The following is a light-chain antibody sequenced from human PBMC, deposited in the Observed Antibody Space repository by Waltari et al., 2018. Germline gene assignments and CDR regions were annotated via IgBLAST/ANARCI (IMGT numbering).Light chain of an antibody. J-gene: IGKJ4*01. CDR2: GVF. CDR3: LQFLRYPLT. Sequence: DIQMTQSPSAMYASVGDRVTITCRASQDIHNNAIAWFQQRPGKAPKRLIYGVFYLQSGVPSRFSGSGSGTEFTLTISSLQPEDFATYYCLQFLRYPLTFGGGTRVEIK. CDR1: QDIHNN. V-gene: IGKV1-17*03.